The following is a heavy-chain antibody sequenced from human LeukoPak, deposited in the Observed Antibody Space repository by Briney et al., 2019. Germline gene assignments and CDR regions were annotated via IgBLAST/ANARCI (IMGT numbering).Heavy chain of an antibody. Sequence: VASVKVSCKASGYTFTGYYMHWVRQAPGQGLEWMGWINPNSGGTNYAQKFQGRVTMTRDTSISTAYMELSRLRSDDTAVYYCARDEYYGSGRYYRSPYYYYGMDVWGQGTTVTVSS. CDR3: ARDEYYGSGRYYRSPYYYYGMDV. J-gene: IGHJ6*02. D-gene: IGHD3-10*01. CDR1: GYTFTGYY. CDR2: INPNSGGT. V-gene: IGHV1-2*02.